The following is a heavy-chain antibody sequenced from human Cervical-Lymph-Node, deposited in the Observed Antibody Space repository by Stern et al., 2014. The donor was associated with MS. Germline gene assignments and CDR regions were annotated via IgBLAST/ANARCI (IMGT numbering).Heavy chain of an antibody. CDR1: GFTFSSSG. D-gene: IGHD4-23*01. J-gene: IGHJ1*01. Sequence: VQLVESGGGVVQPGGSLRLSCAASGFTFSSSGMHWVRQAPGKGLEWLASIWSDGSKRYYADSVKGRFTISRGDSNKKPYPQMNSLRAEDTAVYYCAREGGNTAEYFQHWGQGTLVTVSS. V-gene: IGHV3-33*01. CDR2: IWSDGSKR. CDR3: AREGGNTAEYFQH.